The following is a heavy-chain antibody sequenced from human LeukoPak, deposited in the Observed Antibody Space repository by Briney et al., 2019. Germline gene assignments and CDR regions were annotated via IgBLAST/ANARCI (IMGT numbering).Heavy chain of an antibody. J-gene: IGHJ4*02. CDR3: ARAIAVAGTVDY. CDR1: GYTFTSYD. D-gene: IGHD6-19*01. V-gene: IGHV1-8*01. Sequence: ASVKVSCKASGYTFTSYDINWVRQATGQGLEWMGWMNPNSGNTGYAQKFQGRVTVTRNTSISTAYMELSSLRSEDTAVYYCARAIAVAGTVDYWGQGTLVTVSS. CDR2: MNPNSGNT.